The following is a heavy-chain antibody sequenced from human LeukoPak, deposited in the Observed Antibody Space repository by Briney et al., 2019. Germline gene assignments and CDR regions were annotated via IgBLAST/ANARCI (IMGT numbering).Heavy chain of an antibody. J-gene: IGHJ6*03. CDR2: ISSSSSYI. V-gene: IGHV3-21*01. CDR3: ARDKGSDLGIPPYYYMDV. CDR1: GFTFSSYS. D-gene: IGHD1-14*01. Sequence: GGSLRLSCAASGFTFSSYSMNGVRQAPGKGLECVSSISSSSSYIYYADSVKGRFTISRDNAKNSLYLQMNSLRAEDTAVYYCARDKGSDLGIPPYYYMDVWGKGTTVTVSS.